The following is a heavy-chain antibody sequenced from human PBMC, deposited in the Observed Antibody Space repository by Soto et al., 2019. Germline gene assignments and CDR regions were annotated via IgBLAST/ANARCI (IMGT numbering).Heavy chain of an antibody. V-gene: IGHV3-48*01. D-gene: IGHD2-8*01. CDR3: AREIVLMVYAISGPLDY. CDR1: GFTFSSYS. J-gene: IGHJ4*02. CDR2: ISSSSSTI. Sequence: GGSLRLSCAASGFTFSSYSMNWVRQAPGKGLEWVSYISSSSSTIYYADSVKGRFTISRDNAKNSLYLQMNSLRAEDTAVYYCAREIVLMVYAISGPLDYWGQGTLVTVSS.